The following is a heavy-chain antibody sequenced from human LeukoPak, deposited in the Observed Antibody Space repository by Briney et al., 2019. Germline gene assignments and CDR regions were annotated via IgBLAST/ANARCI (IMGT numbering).Heavy chain of an antibody. J-gene: IGHJ4*02. CDR3: ARWVLYSSGSYSDY. CDR1: GGSISSYY. Sequence: SETLSLTCTVSGGSISSYYWSWFRQPPGKGLEWIGYMHYSGSTNYNPSLKSRVTISVDTSKNQISLKLSSVTAADTAVYYCARWVLYSSGSYSDYWGQGTLVTVSS. V-gene: IGHV4-59*01. D-gene: IGHD3-10*01. CDR2: MHYSGST.